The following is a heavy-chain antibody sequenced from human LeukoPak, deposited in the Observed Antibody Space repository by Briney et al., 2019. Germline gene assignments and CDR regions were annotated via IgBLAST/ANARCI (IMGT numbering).Heavy chain of an antibody. CDR3: ARDPRDGYNDYYYYGMDV. CDR1: GFTFSSYA. V-gene: IGHV3-30-3*01. D-gene: IGHD5-24*01. Sequence: GRSLRLSCAASGFTFSSYAMHWVRQAPGKGLEWVAVISYDESNKYYADSVKGRFTISRDNSKNTLYLQMNSLRAEDTAVYYCARDPRDGYNDYYYYGMDVWGQGTTVTVSS. CDR2: ISYDESNK. J-gene: IGHJ6*02.